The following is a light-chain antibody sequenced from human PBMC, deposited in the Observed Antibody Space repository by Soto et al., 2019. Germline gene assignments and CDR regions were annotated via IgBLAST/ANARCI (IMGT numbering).Light chain of an antibody. V-gene: IGKV3-11*01. CDR3: QQPYT. CDR2: DAS. J-gene: IGKJ2*01. Sequence: EIVLTQSPATLSLSPGERATLSCRASQSVSSYLAWYQQKPGQAPRLLIYDASNRATGIPARFSGSRSGTDFTLTIRSLEPGDFAVYYCQQPYTFGQGTKLEIK. CDR1: QSVSSY.